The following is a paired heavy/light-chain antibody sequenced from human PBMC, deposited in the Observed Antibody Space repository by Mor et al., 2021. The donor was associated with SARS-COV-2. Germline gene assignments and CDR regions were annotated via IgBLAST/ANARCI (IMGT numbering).Light chain of an antibody. CDR1: QSVLYSSNNNNY. CDR3: QQYYSTPRT. CDR2: WAS. V-gene: IGKV4-1*01. J-gene: IGKJ1*01. Sequence: DIVMTQSPDSLAVSLGERATINCKSSQSVLYSSNNNNYLAWYQQKPGQPPKLLIYWASTRESGVPDRFRGSGSGTDFTLSISSLQAEDVAVYYCQQYYSTPRTFGQGTKVEIK.
Heavy chain of an antibody. CDR1: GFTFSTYW. Sequence: EVQLVESGGGLVQPGGSLRLSCTPSGFTFSTYWMAWVRQAPGKGLEWVANIKQDGSERYYADSVKGRFTISRDNAENSLSLQMTSLRAEDTAVYHCARDNGGALDYWGRGTLVAVSS. CDR2: IKQDGSER. CDR3: ARDNGGALDY. D-gene: IGHD2-8*01. V-gene: IGHV3-7*01. J-gene: IGHJ4*02.